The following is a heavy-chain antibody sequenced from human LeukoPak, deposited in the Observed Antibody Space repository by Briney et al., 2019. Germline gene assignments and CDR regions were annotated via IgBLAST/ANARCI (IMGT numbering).Heavy chain of an antibody. CDR3: AKHVRTNVWFFDL. Sequence: GGSLRLSCAASGFTFGNYALSWVRHAPGKGLEWVSLISGTGAGADYADSGKGRFTISRDNSKNTLALQINSLKAEDTAVYYCAKHVRTNVWFFDLWGQGTLVTVSS. J-gene: IGHJ4*02. CDR2: ISGTGAGA. V-gene: IGHV3-23*01. D-gene: IGHD3-9*01. CDR1: GFTFGNYA.